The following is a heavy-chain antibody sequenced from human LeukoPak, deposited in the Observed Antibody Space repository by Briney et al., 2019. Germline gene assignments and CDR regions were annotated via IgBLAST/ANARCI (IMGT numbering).Heavy chain of an antibody. CDR2: INPNSGGT. CDR1: GYTFTGYY. V-gene: IGHV1-2*02. CDR3: ARAARRAYYYMDV. Sequence: VASVKVSCKASGYTFTGYYMHWVRQAPGQGLEWMGWINPNSGGTNYAQKFQGRVTMTRGTSISTAYMELSRLRSDDTAVYYCARAARRAYYYMDVWGKGTTVTVSS. J-gene: IGHJ6*03. D-gene: IGHD6-6*01.